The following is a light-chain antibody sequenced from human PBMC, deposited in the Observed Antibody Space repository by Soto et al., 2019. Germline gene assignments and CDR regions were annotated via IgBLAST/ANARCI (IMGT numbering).Light chain of an antibody. CDR1: QSVSSTY. CDR2: GAS. V-gene: IGKV3-20*01. CDR3: QQYVTSPWT. Sequence: EIVLTQSPGTLSLSPGERATLSCRASQSVSSTYLAWYQQKPGQAPRLLIYGASSRATGIPDRFSVSGSGTDFTLTISRLEPEDFAVYYCQQYVTSPWTFGQGTTVEIK. J-gene: IGKJ1*01.